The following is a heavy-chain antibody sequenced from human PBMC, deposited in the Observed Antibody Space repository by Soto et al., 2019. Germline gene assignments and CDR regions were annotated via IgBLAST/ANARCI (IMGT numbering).Heavy chain of an antibody. V-gene: IGHV1-18*01. J-gene: IGHJ4*02. D-gene: IGHD6-6*01. Sequence: QVQLVQSGAEVKKPGPSVKVSCKASGYTFTNFGISWVRQAPGQALEWRGWISADNCNTTYSQKFQGTVTMTTDTSTSTAYMELWSLRFDDTSVYYGARGASPIDYWGQGTLVTVSS. CDR3: ARGASPIDY. CDR1: GYTFTNFG. CDR2: ISADNCNT.